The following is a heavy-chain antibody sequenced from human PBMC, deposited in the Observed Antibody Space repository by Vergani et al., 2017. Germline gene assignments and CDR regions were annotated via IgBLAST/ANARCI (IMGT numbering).Heavy chain of an antibody. D-gene: IGHD4-11*01. V-gene: IGHV4-34*01. Sequence: QVQLQQWGGGLLKPSETLSLTCVVTGGSFTSYHWTWIRQSPGEGLEWVGIIDHTGRPDYNPSLKSRLTMSGDKFRNQFSLTLNSVTATDTAIYFCARVNTETNGHLYYYYYMDVWGQGTAVTVS. CDR3: ARVNTETNGHLYYYYYMDV. CDR2: IDHTGRP. J-gene: IGHJ6*03. CDR1: GGSFTSYH.